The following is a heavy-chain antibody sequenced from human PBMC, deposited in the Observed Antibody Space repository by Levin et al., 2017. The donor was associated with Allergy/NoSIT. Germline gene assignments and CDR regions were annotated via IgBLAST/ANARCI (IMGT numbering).Heavy chain of an antibody. J-gene: IGHJ4*02. CDR2: MNPNSGNT. Sequence: ASVKVSCKASGYTFTSYDINWVRQATGQGLEWMGWMNPNSGNTGYAQKFQGRVTMTRNTSISTAYMELSSLRSEDTAVYYCARGGPGGIAARPGRCADYWGQGTLVTVSS. D-gene: IGHD6-6*01. V-gene: IGHV1-8*01. CDR1: GYTFTSYD. CDR3: ARGGPGGIAARPGRCADY.